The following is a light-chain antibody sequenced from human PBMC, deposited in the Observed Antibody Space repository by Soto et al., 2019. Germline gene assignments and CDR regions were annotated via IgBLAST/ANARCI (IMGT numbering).Light chain of an antibody. J-gene: IGLJ3*02. CDR2: EVS. CDR1: SSDVGGYNY. CDR3: SSYTSSNTWV. Sequence: QSALTQPASVSGSPGQSFTISCTGTSSDVGGYNYVSWYQQHPGKVPRLMIYEVSNRPSGLSNRFSGSKSGNTASLTISGLQAEDEADYYCSSYTSSNTWVFGGGTQLTVL. V-gene: IGLV2-14*01.